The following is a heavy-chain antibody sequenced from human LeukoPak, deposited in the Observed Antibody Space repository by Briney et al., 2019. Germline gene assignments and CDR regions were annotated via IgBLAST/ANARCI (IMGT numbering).Heavy chain of an antibody. CDR1: GGSISTYY. Sequence: SETLSLTCTVSGGSISTYYWGWIRQPPGKGLEWIGSIYYSGSTYYNPSLKSRVTISVDTSKNQFSLKLSSVTAADTAVYYCARLGDYVWGSYQLYWGQGTLVTVSS. CDR3: ARLGDYVWGSYQLY. V-gene: IGHV4-39*01. J-gene: IGHJ4*02. D-gene: IGHD3-16*02. CDR2: IYYSGST.